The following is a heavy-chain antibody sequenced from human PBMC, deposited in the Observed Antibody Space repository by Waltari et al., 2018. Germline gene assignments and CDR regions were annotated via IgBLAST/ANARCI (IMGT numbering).Heavy chain of an antibody. D-gene: IGHD3-9*01. CDR1: GGSISSESYY. J-gene: IGHJ5*02. Sequence: QLQLQESGPGLVKPSETLSLTCTVSGGSISSESYYWGWIRQPPGKGLEWIGIISYSGSTHHNPSLKSRVTISVDTSKNQFSLKLSSVTAADTAVYYCARLSYHIVTGYGWFDPWGLGTLVTVSS. CDR2: ISYSGST. CDR3: ARLSYHIVTGYGWFDP. V-gene: IGHV4-39*01.